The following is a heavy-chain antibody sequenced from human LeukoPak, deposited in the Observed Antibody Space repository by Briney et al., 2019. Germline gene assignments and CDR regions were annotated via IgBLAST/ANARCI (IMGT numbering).Heavy chain of an antibody. CDR3: AKESTSNLGIAAAVDFDY. V-gene: IGHV3-66*01. Sequence: GGSLRLSCADSGFTVSSNYMRWVRQAPGKGLEWVSVIYSGGSTHYADSVKGRFTISRDNSKNTLYLQMNSLRAEDTALYYRAKESTSNLGIAAAVDFDYWGQGTLVTVSS. D-gene: IGHD6-13*01. J-gene: IGHJ4*02. CDR1: GFTVSSNY. CDR2: IYSGGST.